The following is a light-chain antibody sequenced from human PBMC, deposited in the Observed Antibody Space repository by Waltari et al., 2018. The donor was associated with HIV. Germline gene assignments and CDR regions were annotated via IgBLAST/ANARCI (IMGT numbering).Light chain of an antibody. CDR1: RSNIGGYP. V-gene: IGLV1-44*01. CDR3: AAWDDSLSAVV. CDR2: SVD. Sequence: QSVVTQPPSASGTPGRGVTISCSGSRSNIGGYPLIWYQHLPGTAPKLLIYSVDKRPSGVHDRFSGSKSGTSASLAISGLQSEDEADYFCAAWDDSLSAVVFGGGTKLTVL. J-gene: IGLJ2*01.